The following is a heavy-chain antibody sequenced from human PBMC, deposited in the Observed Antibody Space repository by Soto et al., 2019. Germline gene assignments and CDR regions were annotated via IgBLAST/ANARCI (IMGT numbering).Heavy chain of an antibody. CDR1: GFTFSSYS. J-gene: IGHJ3*02. CDR2: ISSSSSYI. V-gene: IGHV3-21*01. CDR3: AREDMITFGGVIVIQGNGDAFDI. Sequence: GGSLRLSCAASGFTFSSYSMNWVRQAPGKGLEWVSSISSSSSYINYADSVKGRFTISRDNAKNSLYLQMNSLRAEDTAVYYCAREDMITFGGVIVIQGNGDAFDIWGQGTMVTVSS. D-gene: IGHD3-16*02.